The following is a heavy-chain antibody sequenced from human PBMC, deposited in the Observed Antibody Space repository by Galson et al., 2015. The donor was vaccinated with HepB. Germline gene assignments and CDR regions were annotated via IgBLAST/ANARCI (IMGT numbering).Heavy chain of an antibody. CDR1: GFIFTDHW. CDR2: LNQHGNEK. CDR3: VRDALGGYDF. V-gene: IGHV3-7*03. D-gene: IGHD3-22*01. J-gene: IGHJ3*01. Sequence: SLRLSCAASGFIFTDHWMSWVRQTPRRGLEWVTNLNQHGNEKYYADSVKGRFSISRDNAKNSLYLQMNSLIDEDTAVYYCVRDALGGYDFWGQGTTVIVSS.